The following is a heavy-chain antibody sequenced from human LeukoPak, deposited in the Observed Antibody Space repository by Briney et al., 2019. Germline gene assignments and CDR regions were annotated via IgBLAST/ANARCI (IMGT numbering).Heavy chain of an antibody. V-gene: IGHV3-49*04. D-gene: IGHD2-2*01. CDR3: TRDPHVVVPAAYPYYYGMDV. J-gene: IGHJ6*02. Sequence: GGSPRLSCTASGFTFDDYAMSWVRQAPGKGLEWVGFIRSKAYGGTTEYAASVKGRFTISRDDSKSIAYLQMNSLKTEDTAVYYCTRDPHVVVPAAYPYYYGMDVWGQGTTVTVSS. CDR2: IRSKAYGGTT. CDR1: GFTFDDYA.